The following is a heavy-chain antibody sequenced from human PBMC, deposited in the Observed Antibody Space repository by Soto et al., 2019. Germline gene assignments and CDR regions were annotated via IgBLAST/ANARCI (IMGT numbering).Heavy chain of an antibody. D-gene: IGHD6-13*01. CDR3: SRDSHYSSSWYLGFDP. V-gene: IGHV4-61*01. CDR1: GGSVSSGSYY. CDR2: IYYSGST. J-gene: IGHJ5*02. Sequence: SETLSLTCTVSGGSVSSGSYYWSWIRQPPGKGLEWIGYIYYSGSTNYNPSLKSRVTISVDTSKNQFSLKLSSVTAADTAVYYCSRDSHYSSSWYLGFDPWGQGTLVTVSS.